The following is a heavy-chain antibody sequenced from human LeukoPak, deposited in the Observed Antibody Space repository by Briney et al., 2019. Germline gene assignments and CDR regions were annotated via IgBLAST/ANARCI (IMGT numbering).Heavy chain of an antibody. J-gene: IGHJ2*01. CDR2: IYSGGST. CDR1: GFTLSSNY. Sequence: GGSLRLSCAASGFTLSSNYMSWVRQAPGKGLEWVSVIYSGGSTYYADSVKGRFTISRDNSRNTLYLQMNSLRAEDAAVYYCAKLIEGDWYFDLWGRGTLVTVSS. D-gene: IGHD2-8*01. CDR3: AKLIEGDWYFDL. V-gene: IGHV3-53*05.